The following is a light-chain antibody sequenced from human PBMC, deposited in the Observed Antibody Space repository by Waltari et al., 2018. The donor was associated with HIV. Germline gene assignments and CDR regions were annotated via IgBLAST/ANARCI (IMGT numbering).Light chain of an antibody. V-gene: IGLV2-14*03. CDR2: DVT. CDR1: SSDIGGYDY. Sequence: QSALTQPASVSGSLGQSITFSCTGTSSDIGGYDYVSWYPQHPGEAPKILIYDVTNRPSVMSDRFSGSKSGDTASLTISGLQAEDEADYYCTSFTTTTAWVFGGGTKLTVL. J-gene: IGLJ3*02. CDR3: TSFTTTTAWV.